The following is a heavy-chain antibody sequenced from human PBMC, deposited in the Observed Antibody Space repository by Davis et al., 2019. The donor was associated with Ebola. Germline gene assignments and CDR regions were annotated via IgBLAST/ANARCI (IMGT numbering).Heavy chain of an antibody. CDR1: GFSFSNTD. V-gene: IGHV3-53*01. CDR3: ARGYISGCFDY. D-gene: IGHD6-19*01. Sequence: PGGSLRLSCEASGFSFSNTDMNWVRQAPGKGLEWVSIFYSGGNTYYADSVKGRFTISRDTSKNTLFLQMNSLRAEDTAVYYCARGYISGCFDYWGQGTLVTVSS. J-gene: IGHJ4*02. CDR2: FYSGGNT.